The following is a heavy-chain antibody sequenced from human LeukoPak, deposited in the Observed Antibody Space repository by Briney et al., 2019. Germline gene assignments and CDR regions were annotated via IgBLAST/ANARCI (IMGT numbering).Heavy chain of an antibody. CDR2: ISGVIGST. J-gene: IGHJ4*02. D-gene: IGHD1-14*01. CDR1: GFTFSSYA. Sequence: GSLRPSCAASGFTFSSYAMSWVRQAPRKGLEWVSAISGVIGSTNYADSVKGRFTISRDTSKNTLYLQMNSLRAEDTAVYYCAKGRAPDDWGQGTLVTVSS. V-gene: IGHV3-23*01. CDR3: AKGRAPDD.